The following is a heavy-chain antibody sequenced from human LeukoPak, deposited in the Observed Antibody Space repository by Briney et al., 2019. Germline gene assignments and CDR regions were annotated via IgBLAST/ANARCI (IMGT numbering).Heavy chain of an antibody. CDR1: GGSFSGYY. J-gene: IGHJ4*02. V-gene: IGHV4-34*01. Sequence: SETLSLTCAVYGGSFSGYYWSWIRQPPGKGLEWIGEINHSGSTNYNPSLKSRVTISVDTSKNQFSLKLSSVTAPDTAVYYCAGRTYYDFWRPKYYFDYWGQGTLVTVSS. CDR2: INHSGST. CDR3: AGRTYYDFWRPKYYFDY. D-gene: IGHD3-3*01.